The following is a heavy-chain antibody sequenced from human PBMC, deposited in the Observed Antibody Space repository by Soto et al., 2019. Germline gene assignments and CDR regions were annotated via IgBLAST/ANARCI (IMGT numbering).Heavy chain of an antibody. CDR2: IYWNDDK. J-gene: IGHJ6*02. D-gene: IGHD3-22*01. CDR1: GFSLSTSGVG. V-gene: IGHV2-5*01. Sequence: SGPTLVNPTQTLTLTCTFSGFSLSTSGVGVGWIRQPPGKALEWLALIYWNDDKRYSPSLKSRLTITKDTSKNQVVLTMTNMDPVDTATYYCARDYYDSSGPEAYGMDVWGQGTTVTVSS. CDR3: ARDYYDSSGPEAYGMDV.